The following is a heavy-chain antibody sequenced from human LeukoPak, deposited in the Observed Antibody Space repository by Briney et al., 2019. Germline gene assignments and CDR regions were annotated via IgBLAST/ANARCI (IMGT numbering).Heavy chain of an antibody. J-gene: IGHJ2*01. V-gene: IGHV7-4-1*01. Sequence: ASVKVSCKASGYTLNKYAMNWVRQAPGQGFEWMGWINTDTGNPTYAPGFTGRFVFSLDTSVNTAYLQIRSLKAEDTAVYYCARVDRDWHFDLWGRGTLVTVSS. CDR1: GYTLNKYA. CDR3: ARVDRDWHFDL. CDR2: INTDTGNP.